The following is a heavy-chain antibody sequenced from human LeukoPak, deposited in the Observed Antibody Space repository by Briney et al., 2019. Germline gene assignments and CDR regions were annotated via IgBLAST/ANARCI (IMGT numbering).Heavy chain of an antibody. CDR1: GFTFSTYS. V-gene: IGHV3-21*06. J-gene: IGHJ4*02. CDR3: AREHSSSWQTPGY. CDR2: ISSSSTYI. D-gene: IGHD6-13*01. Sequence: GGSLRLSCAASGFTFSTYSMNWVRQAPGKGLEWVSSISSSSTYISYADSVKGRFTISRDNAKNSLYLQMNSLRAEDTAVYYCAREHSSSWQTPGYWGQGTLVTVSS.